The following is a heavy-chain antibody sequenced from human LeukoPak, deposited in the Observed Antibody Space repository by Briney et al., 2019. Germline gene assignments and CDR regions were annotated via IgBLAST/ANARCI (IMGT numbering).Heavy chain of an antibody. Sequence: GGSLRLSCAASGFTFSSYAMSWVRQAPGKGLEWVSGSGSGGSTYYAVSVKGRFTISRDNSKNTLYLQMNSLRAEDTAVYYCAKDFWSGYYPNCWGQGTLVTVSS. J-gene: IGHJ4*02. CDR3: AKDFWSGYYPNC. D-gene: IGHD3-3*01. V-gene: IGHV3-23*01. CDR1: GFTFSSYA. CDR2: SGSGGST.